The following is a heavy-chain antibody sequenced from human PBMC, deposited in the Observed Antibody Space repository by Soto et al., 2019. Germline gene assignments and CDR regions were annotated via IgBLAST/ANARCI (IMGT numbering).Heavy chain of an antibody. D-gene: IGHD2-15*01. J-gene: IGHJ5*02. Sequence: PSETLSLTCGVYGGSISDYYWSWICQPPGKGLEWIGEVSHSGSTNYNPSLQSRVTISVDTSKNQFSLKVNSVTAADTAVYYCVRGWRSLPHWFDPWGQGTLVTVSS. V-gene: IGHV4-34*01. CDR3: VRGWRSLPHWFDP. CDR1: GGSISDYY. CDR2: VSHSGST.